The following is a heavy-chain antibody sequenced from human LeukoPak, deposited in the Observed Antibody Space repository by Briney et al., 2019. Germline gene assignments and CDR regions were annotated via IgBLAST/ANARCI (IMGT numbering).Heavy chain of an antibody. V-gene: IGHV1-18*01. CDR2: ISAYNGNT. D-gene: IGHD3-22*01. J-gene: IGHJ4*02. CDR3: ARDYYDSSGRYCFDY. Sequence: ASVKVSCKASGYTFTSYGISWVRQAPGQGLEWMGWISAYNGNTNYAQKLQGRVTMTTDTSTSTAYMELRSLRSDDTAVYYCARDYYDSSGRYCFDYWGQGTLVTVSS. CDR1: GYTFTSYG.